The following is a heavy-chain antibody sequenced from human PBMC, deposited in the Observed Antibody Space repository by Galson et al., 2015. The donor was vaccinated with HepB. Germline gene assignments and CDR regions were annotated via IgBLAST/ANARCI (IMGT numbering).Heavy chain of an antibody. CDR1: GFTFSSYG. CDR2: IWYDGSNK. CDR3: ARDYCGGDCPDAFDI. D-gene: IGHD2-21*01. J-gene: IGHJ3*02. Sequence: SLRLSCAASGFTFSSYGMHWVRQAPGKGLEWVAVIWYDGSNKYYADSVKGRFTISRDNSKNTLYLQMNSLRAEDTAVYYCARDYCGGDCPDAFDIWGQGTMVTVSS. V-gene: IGHV3-33*01.